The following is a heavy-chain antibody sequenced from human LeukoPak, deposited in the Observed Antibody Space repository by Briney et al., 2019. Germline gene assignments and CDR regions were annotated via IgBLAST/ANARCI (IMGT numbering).Heavy chain of an antibody. CDR2: ISYDGSNK. CDR1: GFTFSSYG. J-gene: IGHJ4*02. CDR3: ANARDIVATPFDY. V-gene: IGHV3-30*18. Sequence: TGGSLRLSCAASGFTFSSYGMHWVRQAPGKGLEWVAVISYDGSNKYYADSVKGRFTISRDNSKNTLYLQMNSLRAEDTAVYYCANARDIVATPFDYWGQGTLVTVSS. D-gene: IGHD5-12*01.